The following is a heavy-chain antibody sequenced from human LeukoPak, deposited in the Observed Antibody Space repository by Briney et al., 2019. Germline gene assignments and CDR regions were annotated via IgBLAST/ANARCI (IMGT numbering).Heavy chain of an antibody. Sequence: GGSLRLSCAASGFTFSSYSMNWVRQAPGKGLEWVSRITASGTAMFYADSVKGRFTISRDNAKNSLYLQMNSLRDEDTAVYYCASSGSYRFDYWGQGTLVTVSS. CDR2: ITASGTAM. D-gene: IGHD1-26*01. CDR3: ASSGSYRFDY. CDR1: GFTFSSYS. J-gene: IGHJ4*02. V-gene: IGHV3-48*02.